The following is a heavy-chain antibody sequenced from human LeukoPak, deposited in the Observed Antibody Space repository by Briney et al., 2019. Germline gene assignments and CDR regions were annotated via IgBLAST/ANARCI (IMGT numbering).Heavy chain of an antibody. V-gene: IGHV3-21*01. Sequence: GGSLRLSCAASGFTFSSYSMNWVRQAPGKGLEWVSSISSSSSYIYYADSVKGRFTISRDNAKNSLYLQMNSLRAEDRAVYYCARARSIAARPNWFDPWGQGTLVTVSS. J-gene: IGHJ5*02. CDR3: ARARSIAARPNWFDP. CDR1: GFTFSSYS. CDR2: ISSSSSYI. D-gene: IGHD6-6*01.